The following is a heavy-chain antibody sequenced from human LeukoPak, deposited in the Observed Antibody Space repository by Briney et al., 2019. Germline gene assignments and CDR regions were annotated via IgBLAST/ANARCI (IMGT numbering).Heavy chain of an antibody. CDR2: IKQDGSEK. CDR3: ARGAYDFWSGYYFDY. Sequence: GGSLRLSCTASGFTFGDYAMSWFRQAPGKGLEWVANIKQDGSEKYYVDSVKGRFTISRDNAKNSLYLQMNSLRAEDTAVYYCARGAYDFWSGYYFDYWGQGTLVTVSS. V-gene: IGHV3-7*01. D-gene: IGHD3-3*01. CDR1: GFTFGDYA. J-gene: IGHJ4*02.